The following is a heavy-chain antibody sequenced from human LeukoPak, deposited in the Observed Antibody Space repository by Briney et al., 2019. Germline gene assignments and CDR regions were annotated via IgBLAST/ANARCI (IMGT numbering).Heavy chain of an antibody. CDR1: GGSFSGYY. Sequence: SETLSLTCAVYGGSFSGYYWSWIRQPPGKGLEWIGEINHSGSTNYNPSLKSRVTISVDTSKNQFSLKLSSVTAADTALYYCARDPHRSSSGYWGQGTLVTVSS. J-gene: IGHJ4*02. D-gene: IGHD6-6*01. CDR2: INHSGST. CDR3: ARDPHRSSSGY. V-gene: IGHV4-34*01.